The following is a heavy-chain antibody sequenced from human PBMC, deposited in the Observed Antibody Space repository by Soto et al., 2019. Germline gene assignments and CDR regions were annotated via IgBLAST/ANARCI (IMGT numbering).Heavy chain of an antibody. CDR3: ASTRGYSYGYWGNFDY. Sequence: GGSLRLSCAASRFTFSSYSMNWVRQAPGKGLEWVSSISSSSSYIYYADSVKGRFTISRDNAKNSLYLQMNSLRAEDTAVYYCASTRGYSYGYWGNFDYWGQGTLVTVSS. D-gene: IGHD5-18*01. CDR2: ISSSSSYI. J-gene: IGHJ4*02. V-gene: IGHV3-21*01. CDR1: RFTFSSYS.